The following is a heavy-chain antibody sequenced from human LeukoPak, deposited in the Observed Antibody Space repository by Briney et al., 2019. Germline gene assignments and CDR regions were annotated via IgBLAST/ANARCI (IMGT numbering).Heavy chain of an antibody. Sequence: PGGSLRLSCAASGFTFSSYGMHWVRQAPGKGLEWVAVISYDGSNKYYADSVKGRFTISRDNSKNTLYLQMNSLRAEDTAVYYCAKGLPATAEYYYYYYYMDVWGKGTTVTVSS. V-gene: IGHV3-30*18. J-gene: IGHJ6*03. D-gene: IGHD2-2*01. CDR2: ISYDGSNK. CDR3: AKGLPATAEYYYYYYYMDV. CDR1: GFTFSSYG.